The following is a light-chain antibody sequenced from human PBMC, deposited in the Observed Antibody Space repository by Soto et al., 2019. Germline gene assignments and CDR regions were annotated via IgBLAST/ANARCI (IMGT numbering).Light chain of an antibody. J-gene: IGKJ5*01. CDR1: QSISNW. CDR2: DVS. Sequence: DIRITQSPTTLPASVGDRVTITCRASQSISNWLAWYQQKPGTAPTLLIYDVSRLESGVPSRFSGSGSGTEFTLTISSLQPEDFATYYCQQASSFPPTFGQGTRLEIK. V-gene: IGKV1-5*01. CDR3: QQASSFPPT.